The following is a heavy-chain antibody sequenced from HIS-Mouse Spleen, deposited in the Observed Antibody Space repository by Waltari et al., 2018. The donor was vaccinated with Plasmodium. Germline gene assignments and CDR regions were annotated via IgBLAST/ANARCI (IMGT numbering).Heavy chain of an antibody. D-gene: IGHD1-26*01. CDR1: GGSISSSSYY. V-gene: IGHV4-39*01. CDR2: SYYSGST. J-gene: IGHJ4*02. CDR3: ARRGGSYYYFDY. Sequence: QLQLQESGPGLVKPSETLSLTCPVSGGSISSSSYYWGWSCQPPGKGLEWIGSSYYSGSTYYNPSLKSRVTISVDTSKNQFSLKLSSVTAADTAVYYCARRGGSYYYFDYWGQGTLVTVSS.